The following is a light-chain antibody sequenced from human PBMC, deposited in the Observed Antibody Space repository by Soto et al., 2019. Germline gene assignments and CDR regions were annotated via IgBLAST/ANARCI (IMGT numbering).Light chain of an antibody. J-gene: IGLJ2*01. V-gene: IGLV2-23*02. Sequence: QSVLTQPASVSGSPGQSITISCTGTSSDVGSYNLVSWYQQHPGKAPKLMIYEVSKRPSVVSNRFSGSKSGNTASLTISGLQAEDEADYYCCSYAGSGVVFGGGTKLTVL. CDR2: EVS. CDR1: SSDVGSYNL. CDR3: CSYAGSGVV.